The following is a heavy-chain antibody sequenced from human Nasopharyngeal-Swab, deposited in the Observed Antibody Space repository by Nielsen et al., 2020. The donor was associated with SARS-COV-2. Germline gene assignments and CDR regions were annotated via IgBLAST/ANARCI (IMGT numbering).Heavy chain of an antibody. CDR3: AHRLVGATNNWSDP. Sequence: SGPTLVKPTQTLTLTCTFSGFSLSTSGVGVGWIRQPPGKALEWLALIYWDDDKRYSPSLKSRLTITKDTSKNQVVLTMTNMDPVDTATYYCAHRLVGATNNWSDPWGQGTLVTVSS. CDR2: IYWDDDK. J-gene: IGHJ5*02. D-gene: IGHD1-26*01. CDR1: GFSLSTSGVG. V-gene: IGHV2-5*02.